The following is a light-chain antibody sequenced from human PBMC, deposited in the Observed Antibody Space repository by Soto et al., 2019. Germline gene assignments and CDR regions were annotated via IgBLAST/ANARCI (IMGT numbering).Light chain of an antibody. V-gene: IGKV1-5*03. Sequence: DIHMTQSPSTLSASVGDRVTITCRASQSISIWLAWYQQKPGKAPNLLIYTTSSLATGVPSRFSGSGSGTEFTLTISSLQPDDFATYYCQHCNDYPWTFGQGTKVEVK. CDR3: QHCNDYPWT. CDR2: TTS. CDR1: QSISIW. J-gene: IGKJ1*01.